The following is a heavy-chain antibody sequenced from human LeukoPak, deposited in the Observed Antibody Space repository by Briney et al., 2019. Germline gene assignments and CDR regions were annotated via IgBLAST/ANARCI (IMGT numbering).Heavy chain of an antibody. V-gene: IGHV4-30-4*01. J-gene: IGHJ3*02. D-gene: IGHD1-26*01. CDR3: ASHDPIVGTPDAFDI. CDR2: IYYSGST. CDR1: GGSISSGDYY. Sequence: SETLSLTCTVSGGSISSGDYYWSWIRQPPGKGLEWIGYIYYSGSTDYNPSLKSRVTISLDTSKNQFSLKLSSVTAADTAVYHCASHDPIVGTPDAFDIWGQGTMVTVSS.